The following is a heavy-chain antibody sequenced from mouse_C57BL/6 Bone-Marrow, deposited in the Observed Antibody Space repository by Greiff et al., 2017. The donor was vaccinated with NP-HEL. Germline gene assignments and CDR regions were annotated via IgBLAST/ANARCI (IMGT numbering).Heavy chain of an antibody. Sequence: QVQLQQPGAELVRPGTSVKLSCKASGYTFTSYWMHWVKQRPGQGLEWIGVIDPSDSYTNYNQKFKGKATLTVDTSSSTAYMQLSSLTSEDSAVYYCARKVGRYFDYWGQGTTLTVSS. V-gene: IGHV1-59*01. J-gene: IGHJ2*01. CDR2: IDPSDSYT. D-gene: IGHD1-1*02. CDR1: GYTFTSYW. CDR3: ARKVGRYFDY.